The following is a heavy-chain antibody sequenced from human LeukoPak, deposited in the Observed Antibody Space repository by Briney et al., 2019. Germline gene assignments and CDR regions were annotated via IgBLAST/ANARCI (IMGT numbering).Heavy chain of an antibody. CDR2: IYYSGST. CDR3: ARVIMITFGGEYYFDY. D-gene: IGHD3-16*01. Sequence: SETLSLTCTVSGGSISSSSYYWGWIRQPPGKGLEWIGSIYYSGSTYYNPSLKSRVTISVDTSKNQFSLKLSSVTAADAAVYYCARVIMITFGGEYYFDYWGQGTLVTVSS. V-gene: IGHV4-39*01. J-gene: IGHJ4*02. CDR1: GGSISSSSYY.